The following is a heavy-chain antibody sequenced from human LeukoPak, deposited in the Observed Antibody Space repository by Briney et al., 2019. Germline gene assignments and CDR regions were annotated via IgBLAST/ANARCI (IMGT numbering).Heavy chain of an antibody. CDR2: INPSGGGT. J-gene: IGHJ5*02. V-gene: IGHV1-46*01. D-gene: IGHD4-17*01. CDR3: ARGIDDYGEGHNWFDP. Sequence: GASVKVSCKASGSTFTSYYMHWVRQAPAQGLEWMGIINPSGGGTSYAQKFQGRVTMTRDTSTSTVYMELSSLRSEDTAVYYCARGIDDYGEGHNWFDPWGQGTLVTVSS. CDR1: GSTFTSYY.